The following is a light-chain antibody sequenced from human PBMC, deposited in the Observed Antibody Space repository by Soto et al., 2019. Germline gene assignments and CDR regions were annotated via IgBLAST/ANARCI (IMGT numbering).Light chain of an antibody. CDR2: GAS. V-gene: IGKV3-20*01. J-gene: IGKJ4*01. CDR3: QQYGSSPLT. CDR1: QSVSSNY. Sequence: EIVLTQSPGTLSLSPGERATLSCRASQSVSSNYLAWYQQKPGQAPRLLIYGASSRATGVPARFSGSGSGTEFTLTISSLEPEDFAVYYCQQYGSSPLTFGRGTKVDIK.